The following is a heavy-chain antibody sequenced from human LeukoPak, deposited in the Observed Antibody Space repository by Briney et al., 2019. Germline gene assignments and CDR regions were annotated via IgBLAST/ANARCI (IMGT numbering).Heavy chain of an antibody. CDR1: GFTFSSYV. J-gene: IGHJ5*02. V-gene: IGHV3-23*01. D-gene: IGHD6-13*01. CDR3: AKDSSSWYENWFDP. Sequence: GGSLRLSRAASGFTFSSYVMSWVRQAPGKGPEWVSAISGSGGDTYYADSVKGRFTISRDNSKNTLYLQMNSLRAEDTAVYYCAKDSSSWYENWFDPWGQGTLVTVSS. CDR2: ISGSGGDT.